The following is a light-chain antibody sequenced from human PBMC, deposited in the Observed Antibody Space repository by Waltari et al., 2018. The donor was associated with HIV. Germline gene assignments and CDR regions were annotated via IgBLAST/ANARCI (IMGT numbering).Light chain of an antibody. CDR1: SGIDVAIYR. J-gene: IGLJ2*01. CDR3: VIWHNSAWV. V-gene: IGLV5-45*01. CDR2: YKSDSDK. Sequence: QAVLTQPASLSASPGASASPTCTLRSGIDVAIYRIYWYQQKPGSPPQYLLRYKSDSDKQQGSGVPSRFSGSKDASANAGILLISGLQSGDEADYYCVIWHNSAWVFGGGTKLTVL.